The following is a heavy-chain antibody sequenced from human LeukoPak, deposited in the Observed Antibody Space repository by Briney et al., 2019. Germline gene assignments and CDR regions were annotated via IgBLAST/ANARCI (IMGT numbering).Heavy chain of an antibody. J-gene: IGHJ6*02. CDR1: GYTLTELS. CDR2: FDPEDGET. Sequence: ASVKVSCKVSGYTLTELSMRWVRQAPGKGLEWMGGFDPEDGETIYAQKFQGRVTMTEDTSTDTAYMELSSLRSEDTAVYYCAARTHERTKYYYYGMDVWGQGTTVTVSS. V-gene: IGHV1-24*01. CDR3: AARTHERTKYYYYGMDV. D-gene: IGHD1-1*01.